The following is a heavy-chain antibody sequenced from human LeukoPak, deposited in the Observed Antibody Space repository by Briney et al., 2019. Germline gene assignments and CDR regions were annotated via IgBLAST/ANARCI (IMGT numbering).Heavy chain of an antibody. V-gene: IGHV2-70*04. Sequence: SGPALVKPTQTLTLTCTFSGFSLSTSGMRVSWIRQPPGKALEWLARIDWDDDKFYSTSLKTRLTISKDTSRNQVVLTMTNMDPVDTATYYCARLNSGTYLDYWGQGTLVTVSS. CDR2: IDWDDDK. D-gene: IGHD1-26*01. J-gene: IGHJ4*02. CDR1: GFSLSTSGMR. CDR3: ARLNSGTYLDY.